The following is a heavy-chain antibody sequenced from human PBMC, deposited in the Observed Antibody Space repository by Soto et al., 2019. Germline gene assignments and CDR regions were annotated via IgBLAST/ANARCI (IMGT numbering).Heavy chain of an antibody. D-gene: IGHD1-1*01. V-gene: IGHV5-51*01. CDR3: ARTAKHPDENYYYYGMDV. CDR2: IYPGDSDT. J-gene: IGHJ6*02. Sequence: GESLKISCKGSGYSFTSYWIGWVRQMPGKGLEWMGIIYPGDSDTRYSPSFQGQVTISADKSISTAYLQWSSLKASDTAMYYCARTAKHPDENYYYYGMDVWGQGTTVTVSS. CDR1: GYSFTSYW.